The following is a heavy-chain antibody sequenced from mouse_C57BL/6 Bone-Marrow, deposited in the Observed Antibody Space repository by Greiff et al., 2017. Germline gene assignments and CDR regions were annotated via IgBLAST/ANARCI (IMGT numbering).Heavy chain of an antibody. Sequence: VQLMESGPGLVQPSQSLSLTCSVTGYYIPSGYYWNWIPQFPGNKLEWMGYISYGGSNNYNPSLKNRISISRDTSKNQFFLKLNSVTTEDIATYYCARGVVGRYFGVWGTGTMVTVSS. CDR1: GYYIPSGYY. J-gene: IGHJ1*03. D-gene: IGHD1-1*01. V-gene: IGHV3-6*01. CDR2: ISYGGSN. CDR3: ARGVVGRYFGV.